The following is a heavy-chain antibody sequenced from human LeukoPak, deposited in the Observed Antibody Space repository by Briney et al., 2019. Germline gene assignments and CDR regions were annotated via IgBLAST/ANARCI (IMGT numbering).Heavy chain of an antibody. CDR2: ISSSGSTI. Sequence: GGSLRLSCAASGFTFSDYYMSWIRQAPGKGLEWVSYISSSGSTIYYADSVKGRFTISRDNAKNSLYLQMNSLRAEGTAVCYCASSEYYYYGMDVWGQGTTVTVSS. CDR3: ASSEYYYYGMDV. V-gene: IGHV3-11*01. CDR1: GFTFSDYY. J-gene: IGHJ6*02.